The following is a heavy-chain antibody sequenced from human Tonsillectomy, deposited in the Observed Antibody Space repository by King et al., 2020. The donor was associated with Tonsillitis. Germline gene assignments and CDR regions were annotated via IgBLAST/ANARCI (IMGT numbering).Heavy chain of an antibody. CDR2: IYPGDSDT. Sequence: VQLVESGAEVRKPGESLKISCKGSGYSFTSYWIGWVRQMPGKGLEWMGSIYPGDSDTRYGPSFQGQVTISAAKSISTAYLQWSSLKASDTAMYYCARRRYYTLTGYHYGMDVWGQGTTVTVSS. CDR3: ARRRYYTLTGYHYGMDV. CDR1: GYSFTSYW. J-gene: IGHJ6*02. V-gene: IGHV5-51*01. D-gene: IGHD3-9*01.